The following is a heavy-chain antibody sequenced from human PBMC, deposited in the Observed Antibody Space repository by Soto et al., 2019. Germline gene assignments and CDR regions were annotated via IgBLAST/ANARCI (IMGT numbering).Heavy chain of an antibody. Sequence: ASVKVSCKASGYTFTSYRLNWLRRAPGQGLEWLGRIASHDGATASAQSFEGRLTLTRDTVTNTAYLEPGALTSDDTSQFSCQRNDGDDSTNFWGQRTLVTV. V-gene: IGHV1-18*04. D-gene: IGHD3-22*01. CDR1: GYTFTSYR. CDR2: IASHDGAT. J-gene: IGHJ4*02. CDR3: QRNDGDDSTNF.